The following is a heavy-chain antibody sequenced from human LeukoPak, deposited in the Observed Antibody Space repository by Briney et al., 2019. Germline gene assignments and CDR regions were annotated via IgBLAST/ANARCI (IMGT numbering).Heavy chain of an antibody. CDR1: GGSISSYY. CDR2: IYYSGST. CDR3: ARGGYTYDYYFDY. Sequence: SETLSLTCTVSGGSISSYYWSWIRQPPGKGLEWIGYIYYSGSTNCNPSLKSRVTISVDTSKNQFSLKLSSVTAADTAVYYCARGGYTYDYYFDYWGQGTLVTVSS. J-gene: IGHJ4*02. D-gene: IGHD5-18*01. V-gene: IGHV4-59*01.